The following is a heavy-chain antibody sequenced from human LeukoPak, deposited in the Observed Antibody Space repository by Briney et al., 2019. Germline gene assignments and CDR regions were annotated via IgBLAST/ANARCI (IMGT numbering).Heavy chain of an antibody. CDR2: INPNGGGT. CDR1: GYTFTDYH. V-gene: IGHV1-2*02. D-gene: IGHD6-6*01. Sequence: ASVKVSCKASGYTFTDYHMHWVRQAPGQGLEWMGWINPNGGGTNYVGKFQGRVTMTSDTSISTAYMDLSRLRSDDTAVYYCARRYTDSSEGFDYWGQGTLVTVSS. J-gene: IGHJ4*02. CDR3: ARRYTDSSEGFDY.